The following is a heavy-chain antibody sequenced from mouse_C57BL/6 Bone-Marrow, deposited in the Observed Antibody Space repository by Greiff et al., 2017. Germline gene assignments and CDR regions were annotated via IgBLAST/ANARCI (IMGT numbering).Heavy chain of an antibody. CDR1: GYTFTSYW. CDR2: IDPSDSYT. J-gene: IGHJ4*01. V-gene: IGHV1-59*01. Sequence: QVQLQQPGAELVRPGTSVKLSCKASGYTFTSYWMHWVQQRPGQGLEWIGVIDPSDSYTNYNQKFKGKATLTVDTSSSTAYMQLSSLTSEDSAVYACERRLYGGSLMDYWGQGTSVTVSS. CDR3: ERRLYGGSLMDY. D-gene: IGHD1-1*01.